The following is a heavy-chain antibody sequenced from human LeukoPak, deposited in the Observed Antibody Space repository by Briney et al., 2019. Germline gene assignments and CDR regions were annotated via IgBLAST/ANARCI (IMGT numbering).Heavy chain of an antibody. J-gene: IGHJ5*02. CDR2: IYYSGTT. V-gene: IGHV4-39*07. CDR1: GGSISSGSYY. D-gene: IGHD2-2*01. Sequence: KASEALSLTCTVSGGSISSGSYYWVWIRQPPGKGLEWIGTIYYSGTTYYKASLKSRVTISVDTSKNQFSLRLSSVTAADTAVYYCAREVDAAAAYNWFDPWGQGTLVTVSS. CDR3: AREVDAAAAYNWFDP.